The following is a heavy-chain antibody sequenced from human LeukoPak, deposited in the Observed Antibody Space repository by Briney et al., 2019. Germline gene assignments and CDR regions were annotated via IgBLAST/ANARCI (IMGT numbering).Heavy chain of an antibody. Sequence: ASVKVSCKASGYTFTGYYMHWVRQAPGQGLEGMGWINPNSGGTNYAQKFQGRVTMTRDTSISTAYMELRSLRSDDTAVYYCARGVGLGPDAFDIWGQGTMVTVSS. D-gene: IGHD2-15*01. J-gene: IGHJ3*02. CDR1: GYTFTGYY. CDR3: ARGVGLGPDAFDI. V-gene: IGHV1-2*02. CDR2: INPNSGGT.